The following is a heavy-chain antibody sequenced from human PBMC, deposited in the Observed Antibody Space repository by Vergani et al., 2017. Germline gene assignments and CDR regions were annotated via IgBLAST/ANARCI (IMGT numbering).Heavy chain of an antibody. CDR1: GGTFSSYA. J-gene: IGHJ6*02. CDR3: ARDSGGSWYYYYYGMDV. D-gene: IGHD2-15*01. CDR2: IIPIFGTA. V-gene: IGHV1-69*13. Sequence: QVQLVQSGAEVKKPGSSVKVSCKASGGTFSSYAISWVRQAPGQGLEWMGRIIPIFGTANYAQKFQGRVTSTADESASTAYMELSSLRSEDTAVYYWARDSGGSWYYYYYGMDVWGQGTTVTVSS.